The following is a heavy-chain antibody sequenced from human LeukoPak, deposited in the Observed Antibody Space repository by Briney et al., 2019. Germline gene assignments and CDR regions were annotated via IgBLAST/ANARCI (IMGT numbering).Heavy chain of an antibody. CDR2: IYYSGST. Sequence: PSETLSLTCTVSGGSISSSSYYWGWIRQPPGKGLEWIGSIYYSGSTYYNPSLKSRVTISVDTSKNQFSLKLSSVTAADTAVYYCARESFKYYYDSSGYFDYWGQGTLVTVSS. D-gene: IGHD3-22*01. J-gene: IGHJ4*02. CDR3: ARESFKYYYDSSGYFDY. V-gene: IGHV4-39*07. CDR1: GGSISSSSYY.